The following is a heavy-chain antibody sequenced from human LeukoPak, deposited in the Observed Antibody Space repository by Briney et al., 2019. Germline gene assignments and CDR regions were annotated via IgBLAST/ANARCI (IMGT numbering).Heavy chain of an antibody. CDR1: GGSISSYY. CDR3: ARDTYYYDSSGYPVGYFDY. Sequence: KPSETLSLTCPVSGGSISSYYWSWIRQPPGKGLEWIGYVYYSGSTNYHPSLKSRVTISVDTSKNQFSLRLSSVTAADTAVYYCARDTYYYDSSGYPVGYFDYWGQGTLVTVSS. V-gene: IGHV4-59*01. CDR2: VYYSGST. D-gene: IGHD3-22*01. J-gene: IGHJ4*02.